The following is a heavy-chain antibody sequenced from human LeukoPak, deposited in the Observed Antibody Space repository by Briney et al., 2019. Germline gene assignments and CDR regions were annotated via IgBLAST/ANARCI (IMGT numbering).Heavy chain of an antibody. CDR3: AKGGSSGPPRDYFDY. CDR1: GFTFSSYA. V-gene: IGHV3-23*01. Sequence: GGSLRLSCSASGFTFSSYAMSWVRQAPGKGLEWVSAISCSGGSTYYADSVKGRFTISRDNSKNTLYLQMNSLRAEDTAVYYCAKGGSSGPPRDYFDYWGQGTLVTVSS. CDR2: ISCSGGST. J-gene: IGHJ4*02. D-gene: IGHD6-19*01.